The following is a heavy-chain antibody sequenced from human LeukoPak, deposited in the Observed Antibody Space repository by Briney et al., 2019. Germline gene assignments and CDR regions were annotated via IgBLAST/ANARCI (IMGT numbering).Heavy chain of an antibody. CDR1: GFSLSTSGMC. D-gene: IGHD4-17*01. V-gene: IGHV2-70*12. CDR2: IDWEDDK. J-gene: IGHJ3*02. CDR3: AHRPETKAFDI. Sequence: GSGPTLVNPTQTLTLTCTFSGFSLSTSGMCVSWIRQPPGKALEWLARIDWEDDKYYSTSLKSRLTITKDTSKNQVVLTMTNMDPVDTATYYCAHRPETKAFDIWGQGTMVTVSS.